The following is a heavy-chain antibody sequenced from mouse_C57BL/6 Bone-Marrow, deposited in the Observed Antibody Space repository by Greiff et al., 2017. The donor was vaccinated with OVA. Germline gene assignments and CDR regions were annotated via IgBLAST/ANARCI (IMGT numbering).Heavy chain of an antibody. Sequence: QLPPPFSYLFIPFSSFNLSFNSSFYTFTSYWMDWVKQRPGQGLEWIGNIYPSDSETHYNQKFKDKATLTVDKSSSTAYMQLSSLTSEDSAVYYCARRNYYGSSYDAMDYWGQGTSVTVSS. CDR2: IYPSDSET. V-gene: IGHV1-61*01. CDR1: FYTFTSYW. J-gene: IGHJ4*01. CDR3: ARRNYYGSSYDAMDY. D-gene: IGHD1-1*01.